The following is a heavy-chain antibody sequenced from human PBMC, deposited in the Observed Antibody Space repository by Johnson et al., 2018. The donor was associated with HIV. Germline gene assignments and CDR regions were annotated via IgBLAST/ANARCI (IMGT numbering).Heavy chain of an antibody. CDR2: ISYDGSNK. Sequence: VQLVESGGGVVQPGRSLRLSCAASGFTFSSYVIHWVRQAPGKGLEWVAVISYDGSNKYYADSVKGRFTISRDNSKNTLYLQMNSRRVEDTAVYYCARALSRFGVSDAFDVWGQGTMVTVSS. J-gene: IGHJ3*01. CDR1: GFTFSSYV. CDR3: ARALSRFGVSDAFDV. V-gene: IGHV3-30*19. D-gene: IGHD3-10*01.